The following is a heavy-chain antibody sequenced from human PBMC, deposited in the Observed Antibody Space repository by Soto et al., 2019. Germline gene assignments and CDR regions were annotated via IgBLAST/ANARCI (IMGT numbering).Heavy chain of an antibody. J-gene: IGHJ6*02. CDR3: AREASASSSAGPTGGMAV. D-gene: IGHD6-13*01. V-gene: IGHV1-18*01. CDR1: GYTFTSYG. Sequence: QVQLVQSGAEVKKPGASVKVSCKASGYTFTSYGISWGRQAPGQGLEWMGWSSAYNGNTNYAQKLQGRVTMTTDTSTSTAYLELRSLRSDDTAVYYCAREASASSSAGPTGGMAVWGQGTTVTVSS. CDR2: SSAYNGNT.